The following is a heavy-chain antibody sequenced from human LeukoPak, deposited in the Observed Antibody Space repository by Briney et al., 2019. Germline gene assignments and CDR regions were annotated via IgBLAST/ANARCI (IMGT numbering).Heavy chain of an antibody. Sequence: PGGSLRLSCAASGFTFSSYSMNWVRQAPGKGLEWVSSISSSSSYIYYADSVKGRFTISRDNAKNSLYLQMNSLRAEDTAVYYCARDLIRGNWFDPWGQGTLVTVSS. J-gene: IGHJ5*02. CDR1: GFTFSSYS. CDR3: ARDLIRGNWFDP. CDR2: ISSSSSYI. D-gene: IGHD3-10*01. V-gene: IGHV3-21*01.